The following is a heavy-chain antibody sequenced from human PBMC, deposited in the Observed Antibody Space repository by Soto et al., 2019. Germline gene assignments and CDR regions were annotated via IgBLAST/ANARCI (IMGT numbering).Heavy chain of an antibody. CDR3: AKDGSAAMATFDY. Sequence: GGSLRLSCAASGFTFSSYGMHWVRQAPGKGLEWVAVISYDGSNKYYADSVKGRFTISRDNSKNTLYLQMNSLRAEDTAVYYCAKDGSAAMATFDYWGQGTLVTVSS. CDR2: ISYDGSNK. CDR1: GFTFSSYG. J-gene: IGHJ4*02. V-gene: IGHV3-30*18. D-gene: IGHD5-18*01.